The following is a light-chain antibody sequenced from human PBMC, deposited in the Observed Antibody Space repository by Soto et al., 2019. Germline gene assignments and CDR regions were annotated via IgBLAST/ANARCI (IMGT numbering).Light chain of an antibody. J-gene: IGKJ5*01. CDR1: PSVSSSY. V-gene: IGKV3-20*01. Sequence: EIPFTQAPGTLSLFRGGRATLSCWGRPSVSSSYLAWYQQKPGQAPRHLIYGASSRANGIPDRFSGSGSGTDFTLTISRLEHEDFAVYYCQQYCSSPPITFGQGTRLEIK. CDR3: QQYCSSPPIT. CDR2: GAS.